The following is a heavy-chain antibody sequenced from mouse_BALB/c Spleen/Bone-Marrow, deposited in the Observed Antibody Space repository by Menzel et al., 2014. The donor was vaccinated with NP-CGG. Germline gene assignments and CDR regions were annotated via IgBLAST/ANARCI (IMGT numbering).Heavy chain of an antibody. V-gene: IGHV1S81*02. CDR3: ARRTTTVVATDY. J-gene: IGHJ2*01. CDR2: INPSNGRT. CDR1: GYTFTGYW. D-gene: IGHD1-1*01. Sequence: QVQLKHSGAELVKPGASVKLSCKASGYTFTGYWMHWVKQRPGQGLEWIGEINPSNGRTNYNEKFKSKATLTVDKSSSTAYMQPSSLTSEDSAVYYCARRTTTVVATDYWGQGTTLTVSS.